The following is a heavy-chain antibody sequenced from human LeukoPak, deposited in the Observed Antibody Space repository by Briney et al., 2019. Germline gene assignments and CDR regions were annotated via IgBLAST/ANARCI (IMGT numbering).Heavy chain of an antibody. CDR1: GDSISSSGYY. Sequence: SETLSLTCTVSGDSISSSGYYWGWIRQPPGKGLEWIGTIYYTGSTYYNPSLKSRVTISVDTSKNQFSLKLSSVTAADTAVYYCARTTSSGWTWGWGQGTLVTVSS. D-gene: IGHD6-19*01. CDR3: ARTTSSGWTWG. J-gene: IGHJ4*02. CDR2: IYYTGST. V-gene: IGHV4-39*07.